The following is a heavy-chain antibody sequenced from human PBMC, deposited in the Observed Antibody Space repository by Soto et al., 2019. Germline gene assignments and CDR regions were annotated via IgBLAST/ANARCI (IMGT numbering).Heavy chain of an antibody. J-gene: IGHJ4*02. V-gene: IGHV3-23*01. Sequence: GGSLRLSCAASGFTFSSYAMSWVRQAPGKGLEWVSAISGSGGSTYYADSVKGRFTISRDNSKNTLYLQMNSLRAEDTAVYYCATSLGYCSSTSCYASTYGDYWGQGTLVTVSS. CDR2: ISGSGGST. CDR3: ATSLGYCSSTSCYASTYGDY. D-gene: IGHD2-2*01. CDR1: GFTFSSYA.